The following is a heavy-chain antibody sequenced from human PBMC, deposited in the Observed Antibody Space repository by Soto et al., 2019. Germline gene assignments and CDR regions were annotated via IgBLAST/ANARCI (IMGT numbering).Heavy chain of an antibody. CDR1: GFTFSSYS. V-gene: IGHV3-21*01. Sequence: EVQLVESGGGLVEPGGSLRLSCAASGFTFSSYSMNWVRQAPGKGLEWVSSISSSSSYIYYADSVKGRFTISRDNAKNSLYLQMNSLRAEDTAVYYCARDRWLEPEPHFDYWGQGTLVTVSS. CDR2: ISSSSSYI. D-gene: IGHD5-12*01. J-gene: IGHJ4*02. CDR3: ARDRWLEPEPHFDY.